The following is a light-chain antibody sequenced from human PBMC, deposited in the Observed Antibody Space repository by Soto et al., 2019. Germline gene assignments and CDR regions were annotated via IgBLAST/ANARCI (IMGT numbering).Light chain of an antibody. J-gene: IGKJ3*01. Sequence: DIQMTQSPTSLSASVGDRVTITCRASQDIRNFVAWYQQKPEKAPKLLIYAASTLQSGVPSRFSGSGSGTDITLTINSLQPEDVATYSCKKYSSVPVFGPGTKVEIK. V-gene: IGKV1-27*01. CDR1: QDIRNF. CDR3: KKYSSVPV. CDR2: AAS.